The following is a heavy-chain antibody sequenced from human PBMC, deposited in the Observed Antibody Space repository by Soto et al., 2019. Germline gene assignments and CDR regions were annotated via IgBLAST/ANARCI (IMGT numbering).Heavy chain of an antibody. CDR3: ARLQSSYGYWFGP. CDR2: FEIGGSS. J-gene: IGHJ5*02. V-gene: IGHV4-4*07. Sequence: SSETLSLTCSVSGDSISSYYWSWIRQPAGQGLEWIGRFEIGGSSNYNPSLKSRVTMSVDTSKNQVSLKLSSVTAADSAVYFCARLQSSYGYWFGPWGQGTLVTVSS. D-gene: IGHD5-18*01. CDR1: GDSISSYY.